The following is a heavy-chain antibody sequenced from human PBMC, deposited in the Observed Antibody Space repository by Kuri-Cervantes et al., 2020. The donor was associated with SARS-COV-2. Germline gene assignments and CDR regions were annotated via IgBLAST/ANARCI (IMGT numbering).Heavy chain of an antibody. Sequence: ASVKVSCKASGYTFTSYYMHWVRQAPGQGLEWMGIINPSGGSTSYAQKLQGRVTMTTDTSTSTAYMELRSLRSDDTAVYYCAKEGPGGAAAGSFDYWGQGTVATVSS. V-gene: IGHV1-46*01. D-gene: IGHD6-13*01. CDR1: GYTFTSYY. J-gene: IGHJ4*02. CDR3: AKEGPGGAAAGSFDY. CDR2: INPSGGST.